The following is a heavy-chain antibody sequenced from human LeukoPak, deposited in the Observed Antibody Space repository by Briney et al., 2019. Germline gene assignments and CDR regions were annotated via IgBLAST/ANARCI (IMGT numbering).Heavy chain of an antibody. CDR3: ARGTISDITMIVVVTDY. CDR2: ISAYNGNT. J-gene: IGHJ4*02. D-gene: IGHD3-22*01. V-gene: IGHV1-18*01. Sequence: ASVKVSCKASGYTFTSYGISWVRQAPGQGLEWMGWISAYNGNTNYAQKFQGRVTMTRDTSISTAYMELSRLRSDDTAVYYCARGTISDITMIVVVTDYWGQGTLVTVSS. CDR1: GYTFTSYG.